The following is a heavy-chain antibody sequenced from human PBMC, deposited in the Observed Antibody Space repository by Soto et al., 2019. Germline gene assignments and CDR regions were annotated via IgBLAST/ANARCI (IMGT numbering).Heavy chain of an antibody. Sequence: EVQLVESGGGLVQPGGSLRLSCAVSGFTFSSYSMNWVRQAPGRGLEWVSYISFSRTTIYYADSVKGRFTISRDNAKNSLYLQMNSLRDEDTAVYYCARGPADGTVVYYYYGMDVWGQGTTVTVSS. D-gene: IGHD2-21*01. CDR2: ISFSRTTI. J-gene: IGHJ6*02. CDR3: ARGPADGTVVYYYYGMDV. CDR1: GFTFSSYS. V-gene: IGHV3-48*02.